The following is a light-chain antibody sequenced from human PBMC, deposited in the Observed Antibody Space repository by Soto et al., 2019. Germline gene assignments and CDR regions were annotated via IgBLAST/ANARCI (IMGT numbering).Light chain of an antibody. CDR3: RQFHRYPIFT. V-gene: IGKV1-13*02. J-gene: IGKJ3*01. Sequence: AIQLTQSPSSLSASVGDRVTITCRASQGISSALVWYQQKPGKAPKLLIYDASSLESGVPSRFSGSGSGTDFTLTITSLQPEDFATYYCRQFHRYPIFTFGPWTTVDIK. CDR1: QGISSA. CDR2: DAS.